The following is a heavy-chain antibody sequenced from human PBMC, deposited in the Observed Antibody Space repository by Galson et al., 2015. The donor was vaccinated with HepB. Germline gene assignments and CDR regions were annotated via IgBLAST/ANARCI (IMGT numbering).Heavy chain of an antibody. CDR2: INGALTIT. J-gene: IGHJ6*03. CDR3: VRENIAASMDV. Sequence: SLRLSCAASGFTFSSYWMHWVRQAPGKGLVWVSRINGALTITNYADSVKGQFTISRDNARNTLYLQMNSLRVEDTAVYYCVRENIAASMDVWGKGTTVTVSS. D-gene: IGHD6-13*01. CDR1: GFTFSSYW. V-gene: IGHV3-74*01.